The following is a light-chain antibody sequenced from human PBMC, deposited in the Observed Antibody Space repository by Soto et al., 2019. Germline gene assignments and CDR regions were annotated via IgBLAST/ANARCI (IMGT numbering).Light chain of an antibody. CDR3: QQDNNWPRT. J-gene: IGKJ1*01. Sequence: EMVMTQSPATLSVSPGERATLSCRASQSVSSNLAWYQQKPGQAPRLLIYGASTRATGIPARFSGSGSGTEFTLTISSLQSEDFAVYYCQQDNNWPRTFGQGAKVDIK. CDR1: QSVSSN. CDR2: GAS. V-gene: IGKV3-15*01.